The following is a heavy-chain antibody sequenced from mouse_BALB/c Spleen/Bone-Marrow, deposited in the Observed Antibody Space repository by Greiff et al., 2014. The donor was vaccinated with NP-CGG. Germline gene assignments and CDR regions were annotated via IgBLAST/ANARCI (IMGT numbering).Heavy chain of an antibody. CDR1: GFSLTSYG. Sequence: VKLMESXPGLVAPSQSLSITCTVSGFSLTSYGVHWVRQPPGKGLEWLGAIWAGGSTNYNSALMSRLSITKDNSKSQVFLEMDSLQTDDTAMYYCARVFTTATWGFAYWGQGTLVTVSA. V-gene: IGHV2-9*02. J-gene: IGHJ3*01. CDR3: ARVFTTATWGFAY. D-gene: IGHD1-2*01. CDR2: IWAGGST.